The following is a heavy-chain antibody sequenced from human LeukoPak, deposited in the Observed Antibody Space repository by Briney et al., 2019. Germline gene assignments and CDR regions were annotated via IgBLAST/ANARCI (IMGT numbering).Heavy chain of an antibody. CDR2: IKSKTDGGTT. CDR1: GFTFSNAW. J-gene: IGHJ5*02. D-gene: IGHD3-3*01. V-gene: IGHV3-15*07. CDR3: TGGILEWLLSEFNP. Sequence: GGSLGLSCAASGFTFSNAWMNWVRQAPGKGLEWVGRIKSKTDGGTTDYAAPVKGRFTISRDDSKNTLYLQMNSLKTEDTAVYYCTGGILEWLLSEFNPWGQGTLVTVSS.